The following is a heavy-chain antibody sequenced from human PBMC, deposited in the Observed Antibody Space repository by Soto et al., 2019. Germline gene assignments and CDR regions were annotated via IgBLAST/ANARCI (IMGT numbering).Heavy chain of an antibody. J-gene: IGHJ6*02. Sequence: SSETLSLTCAVYGGSFSGYYWSWIRQPPGKGLEWIGEINHSGSTNYNPSLKSRVTISVDTSKNQFSLKLSSVTAADTAVYYCARAPTGYYYYYGMDVWGQGTTVT. CDR1: GGSFSGYY. CDR3: ARAPTGYYYYYGMDV. V-gene: IGHV4-34*01. CDR2: INHSGST.